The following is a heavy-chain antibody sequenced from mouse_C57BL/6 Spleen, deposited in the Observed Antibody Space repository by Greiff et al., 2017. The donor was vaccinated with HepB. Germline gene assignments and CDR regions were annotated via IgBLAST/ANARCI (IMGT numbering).Heavy chain of an antibody. D-gene: IGHD2-5*01. Sequence: QVQLQQPGAELVRPGPSVKLSCKASGYTFTSYWMHWVKQRPGQGLEWIGVIDPSDSYTNYNQKFKGKATLTVDTSSSTAYMQLSSLTSEDSAVYYCARYYSNYPYAMDYWGQGTSVTVSS. CDR2: IDPSDSYT. CDR1: GYTFTSYW. CDR3: ARYYSNYPYAMDY. V-gene: IGHV1-59*01. J-gene: IGHJ4*01.